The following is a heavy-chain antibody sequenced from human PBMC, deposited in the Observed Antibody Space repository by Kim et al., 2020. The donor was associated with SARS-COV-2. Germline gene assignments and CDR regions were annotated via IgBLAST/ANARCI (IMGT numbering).Heavy chain of an antibody. Sequence: SETLSLTCAVYGGSFSGYYWSWIRQPPGKGLEWIGEINHSGSTNYNPSLKSRVTISVDTSKNQFSLKLSSVTAADTAVYYCARFRVDILTGYSLYYYYYGMDVWGPGTTVTVSS. CDR3: ARFRVDILTGYSLYYYYYGMDV. V-gene: IGHV4-34*01. CDR2: INHSGST. D-gene: IGHD3-9*01. J-gene: IGHJ6*02. CDR1: GGSFSGYY.